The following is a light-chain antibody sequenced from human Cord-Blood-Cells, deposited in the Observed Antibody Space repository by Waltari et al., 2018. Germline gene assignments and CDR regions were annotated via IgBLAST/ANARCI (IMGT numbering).Light chain of an antibody. CDR2: GAS. J-gene: IGKJ4*01. V-gene: IGKV3-20*01. Sequence: EIVLTQSPGTPSLSPGESATLPCRASQSVSSSYLAWYQQKPGQAPRLLLYGASSRATGIPDRFSGSGSGIDFTLTISRLEPEDFAVDYCQQYGSSPLTFGGGTKVEIK. CDR3: QQYGSSPLT. CDR1: QSVSSSY.